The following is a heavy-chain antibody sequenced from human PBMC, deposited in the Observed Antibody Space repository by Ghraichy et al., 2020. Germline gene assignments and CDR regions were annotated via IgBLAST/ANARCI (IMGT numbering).Heavy chain of an antibody. CDR3: AKERGDGGIAAEALDY. Sequence: GGSLRLSCAASGFTFSSYAMSWVRQAPGKGLEWVSAISGSGGSTYYADSVKGRFTISRDNSKNTLYLQMNSLRAEDTAVYYCAKERGDGGIAAEALDYWGQGTLVTVSS. CDR1: GFTFSSYA. J-gene: IGHJ4*02. CDR2: ISGSGGST. V-gene: IGHV3-23*01. D-gene: IGHD6-13*01.